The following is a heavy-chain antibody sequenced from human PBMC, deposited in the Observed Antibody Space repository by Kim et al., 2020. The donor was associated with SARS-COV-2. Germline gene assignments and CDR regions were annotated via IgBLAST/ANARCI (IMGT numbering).Heavy chain of an antibody. CDR2: ISYDGSNK. D-gene: IGHD1-26*01. CDR3: ARRGVGATPEGYFDY. J-gene: IGHJ4*02. CDR1: GFTFSSYA. V-gene: IGHV3-30*04. Sequence: GGSLRLSCAASGFTFSSYAMHWVRQAPGKGLEWVAVISYDGSNKYYADSVKGRFTISRDNSKNTLYLQMNSLRAEDTAVYYCARRGVGATPEGYFDYWGQGTLVTVSS.